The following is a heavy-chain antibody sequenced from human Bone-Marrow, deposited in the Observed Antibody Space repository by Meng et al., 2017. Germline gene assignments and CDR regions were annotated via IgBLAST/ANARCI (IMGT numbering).Heavy chain of an antibody. CDR3: ARAPVLRFLEWLYSGGMDV. V-gene: IGHV3-13*03. CDR2: IGTAGDT. J-gene: IGHJ6*02. Sequence: GGSLRLSCAACGFTFSSYDMHWVRQATGKGLEWVSAIGTAGDTYYPGSVKGQFTISRENAKNSLYLQMNSLRAEDTAVYYCARAPVLRFLEWLYSGGMDVWGQGTTVTVSS. CDR1: GFTFSSYD. D-gene: IGHD3-3*01.